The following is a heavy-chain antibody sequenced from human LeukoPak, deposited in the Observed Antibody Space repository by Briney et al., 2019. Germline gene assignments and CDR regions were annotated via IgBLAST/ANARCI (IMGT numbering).Heavy chain of an antibody. J-gene: IGHJ5*02. V-gene: IGHV6-1*01. CDR3: ARRLTQYDCFDP. Sequence: SQTLSLTCALSGESVSTNRVTWNWIRQSPSRGLEWLGRTYYRSTWYNDYAVSVRGRITVNPDTSKNQFSLHLNSVAPEDTAVYYCARRLTQYDCFDPWGQGILVTVSS. D-gene: IGHD2-2*01. CDR2: TYYRSTWYN. CDR1: GESVSTNRVT.